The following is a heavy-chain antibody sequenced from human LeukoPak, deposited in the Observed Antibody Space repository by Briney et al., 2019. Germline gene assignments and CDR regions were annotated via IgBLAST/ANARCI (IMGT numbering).Heavy chain of an antibody. V-gene: IGHV4-34*01. CDR1: GGSFNGYD. D-gene: IGHD3-10*01. CDR3: ARGRRLGTYYKFYFDY. Sequence: SETLSLTCAVYGGSFNGYDWTWIRQPPGQGLEWIGEINHSGSPNYNPSLQSRLTISIDTSRNQFSLNLSSVTAADTAVYYCARGRRLGTYYKFYFDYWGQGTLVTVSS. J-gene: IGHJ4*02. CDR2: INHSGSP.